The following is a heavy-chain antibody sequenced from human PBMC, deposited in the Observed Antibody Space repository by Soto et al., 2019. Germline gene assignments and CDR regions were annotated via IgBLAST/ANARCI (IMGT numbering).Heavy chain of an antibody. CDR2: IDPSGGVT. J-gene: IGHJ4*02. V-gene: IGHV1-46*01. CDR3: ARDVMGHDNYETIGYYFDH. Sequence: QVQLIQFGAEVKKPGASVKVSCNASGYTFTKFHIHWVRQAPGQGLEWMGMIDPSGGVTRDAQRFQGRITMTRDTSTNSVYMELRSLTSEETAVYYCARDVMGHDNYETIGYYFDHWGQGTLVTVSS. CDR1: GYTFTKFH. D-gene: IGHD3-22*01.